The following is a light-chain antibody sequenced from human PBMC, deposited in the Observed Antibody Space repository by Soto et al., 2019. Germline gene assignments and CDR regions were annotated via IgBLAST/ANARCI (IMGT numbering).Light chain of an antibody. CDR2: KAS. Sequence: DIQMTQSPSTLSASVGDRVTITCRASESINSWLAWYQQKPGKAPKLLIYKASNLESGVPSRFSGSGSGTEFTLTITSLQPDDFATYYCHQYQSYSQFGQGTKV. CDR3: HQYQSYSQ. CDR1: ESINSW. J-gene: IGKJ1*01. V-gene: IGKV1-5*03.